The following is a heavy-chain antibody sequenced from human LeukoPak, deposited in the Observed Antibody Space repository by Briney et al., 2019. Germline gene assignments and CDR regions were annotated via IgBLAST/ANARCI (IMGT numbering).Heavy chain of an antibody. CDR1: GFTFSSYG. CDR2: IRYDGRNK. Sequence: GGSLRLSCAASGFTFSSYGMHWVRQAPGKGLEWVRFIRYDGRNKYYADSVKGRFTISRDNSKNTLYLQMNSLRAEDTAVYYCAKLGCSSTSCYQYQVGYWGQGTLVTVSS. D-gene: IGHD2-2*01. V-gene: IGHV3-30*02. J-gene: IGHJ4*02. CDR3: AKLGCSSTSCYQYQVGY.